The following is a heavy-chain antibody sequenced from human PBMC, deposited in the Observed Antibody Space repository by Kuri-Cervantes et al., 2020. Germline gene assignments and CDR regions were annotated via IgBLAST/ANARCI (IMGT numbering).Heavy chain of an antibody. CDR2: IYYSGST. CDR3: AREARDYDFWSGYRDY. J-gene: IGHJ4*02. V-gene: IGHV4-59*13. Sequence: SETLSLTCTVSGGSISSYYWSWIRQPPGKGLEWIGYIYYSGSTNYNPSLKSRVTISVDTSKNQFSLKLSSVTAADTAVYYCAREARDYDFWSGYRDYWGQGTLVTVSS. D-gene: IGHD3-3*01. CDR1: GGSISSYY.